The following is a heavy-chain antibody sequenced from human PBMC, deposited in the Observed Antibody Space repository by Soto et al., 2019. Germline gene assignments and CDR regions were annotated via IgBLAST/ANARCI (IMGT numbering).Heavy chain of an antibody. CDR2: INAGTGHT. CDR3: ARDAKVFGVMTNPYDF. V-gene: IGHV1-3*01. J-gene: IGHJ4*02. CDR1: GYRFTNYG. D-gene: IGHD2-21*02. Sequence: QVQLVQSGAEVKKPGASVKVSCKTSGYRFTNYGMHWVRQAPGQGLEWMGWINAGTGHTAFSQKLQGRDTINRDTSASTAYMELNNLKYEDTAVYYCARDAKVFGVMTNPYDFWGQGTLVTVSS.